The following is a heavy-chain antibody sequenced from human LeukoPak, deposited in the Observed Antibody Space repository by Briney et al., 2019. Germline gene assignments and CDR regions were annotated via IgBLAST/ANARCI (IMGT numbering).Heavy chain of an antibody. J-gene: IGHJ4*02. CDR3: AKGIAVAGPYYFDY. CDR1: GFTFSSYA. D-gene: IGHD6-19*01. CDR2: ISGSGGST. Sequence: SGGSLRLSCAASGFTFSSYAMSWVRQAPAKGLEWVSAISGSGGSTYYADSVKGRFTISRDNSKNTLYLQMNSLRAEDTAVYYCAKGIAVAGPYYFDYWGQGTLVTVSS. V-gene: IGHV3-23*01.